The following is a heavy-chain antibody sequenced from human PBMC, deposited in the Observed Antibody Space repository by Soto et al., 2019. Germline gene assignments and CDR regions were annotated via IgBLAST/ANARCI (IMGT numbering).Heavy chain of an antibody. Sequence: SETLSLTCAVYGGSFIGYYCSCSRHPPGKGLEWIGEINHSGSTNYNPSLKSRVTISVDTSKNQFSLKLSSVTAADTAVYYCARRGVVIIRSYYFDYWGQGTLVTVSS. J-gene: IGHJ4*02. CDR3: ARRGVVIIRSYYFDY. CDR1: GGSFIGYY. CDR2: INHSGST. V-gene: IGHV4-34*01. D-gene: IGHD3-3*01.